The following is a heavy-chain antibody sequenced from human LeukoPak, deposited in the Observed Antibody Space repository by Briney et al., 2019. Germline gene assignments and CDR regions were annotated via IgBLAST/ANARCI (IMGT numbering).Heavy chain of an antibody. Sequence: GGSLRLSCAASGFTFSSYGMHWVRQAPGKGLEWVAVISYDGSNKYYADSVKGRFTISRDNSKNTLYLQMSSLRAEDTAIYYCARVYSSGWSLPFEYWGQGTLVTVSS. V-gene: IGHV3-30*03. J-gene: IGHJ4*02. CDR1: GFTFSSYG. CDR3: ARVYSSGWSLPFEY. CDR2: ISYDGSNK. D-gene: IGHD6-19*01.